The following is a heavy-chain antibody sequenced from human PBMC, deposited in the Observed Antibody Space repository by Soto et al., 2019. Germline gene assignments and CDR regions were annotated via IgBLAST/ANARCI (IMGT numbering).Heavy chain of an antibody. CDR2: INAGNGHT. CDR1: GFIVTNYA. CDR3: ARGSGWYPPFDY. Sequence: ASVKVSCKASGFIVTNYAMQWVRQAPGQRPEWMGWINAGNGHTRYSQRFQDRVTITKDSSATTMYMELRSLRSEDTAVYYCARGSGWYPPFDYWGQGTLVTVSS. V-gene: IGHV1-3*01. D-gene: IGHD6-19*01. J-gene: IGHJ4*02.